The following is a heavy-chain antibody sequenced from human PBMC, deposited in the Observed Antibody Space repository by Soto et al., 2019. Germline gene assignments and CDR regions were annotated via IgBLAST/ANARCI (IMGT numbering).Heavy chain of an antibody. V-gene: IGHV3-30*18. D-gene: IGHD6-19*01. CDR1: GFTFSSSG. Sequence: GGSLRLSCAASGFTFSSSGMHWVRQAPGKGLEWMSFISSDGSTKYYADSVKGRFAISRDNSKNTLYLQMNSLRAEDTAVYYCANLAVAGNTVDYWGQGTLVTVSS. CDR3: ANLAVAGNTVDY. J-gene: IGHJ4*02. CDR2: ISSDGSTK.